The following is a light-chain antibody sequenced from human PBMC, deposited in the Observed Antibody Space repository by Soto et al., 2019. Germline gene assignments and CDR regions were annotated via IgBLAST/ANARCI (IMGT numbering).Light chain of an antibody. CDR2: EVY. J-gene: IGLJ2*01. CDR3: STWDDSLSGII. V-gene: IGLV2-8*01. CDR1: SSDVGGYNF. Sequence: QSALTQPPSASGSPGRSVTISCTGTSSDVGGYNFVSWYQQHPGKAPKLLVYEVYKRPSGVPDRFSGSKSGTSASLAISRLRSEDEADYFCSTWDDSLSGIIFGGGTKLTVL.